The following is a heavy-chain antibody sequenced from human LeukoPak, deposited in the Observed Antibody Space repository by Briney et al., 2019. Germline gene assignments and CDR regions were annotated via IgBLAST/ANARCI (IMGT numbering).Heavy chain of an antibody. V-gene: IGHV4-39*02. CDR1: GDSVSSPSHH. J-gene: IGHJ4*02. CDR3: TREFTSTSGD. D-gene: IGHD1-1*01. CDR2: IYYTGNT. Sequence: PSETLSLTCTVSGDSVSSPSHHWAWIRQPPRKGLEWIASIYYTGNTYYNPSLKSRLSISIDASKNYFSLKLSSVTAADTAVYFCTREFTSTSGDWGQGTLVTVSS.